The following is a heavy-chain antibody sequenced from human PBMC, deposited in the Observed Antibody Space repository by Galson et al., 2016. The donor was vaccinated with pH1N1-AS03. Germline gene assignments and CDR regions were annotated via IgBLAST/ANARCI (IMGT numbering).Heavy chain of an antibody. CDR1: GFTFRSYS. D-gene: IGHD3-10*01. CDR3: VRHNSIDYGSGNEGWFDP. J-gene: IGHJ5*02. CDR2: ISSSSGTI. Sequence: SLRPSCAGSGFTFRSYSMNWVRQAPGKGLEWLSFISSSSGTIHYADSVKGRFITSRDNAKDSVYLQMNSLRVADTAVYYCVRHNSIDYGSGNEGWFDPWGQGTLVTVSS. V-gene: IGHV3-48*04.